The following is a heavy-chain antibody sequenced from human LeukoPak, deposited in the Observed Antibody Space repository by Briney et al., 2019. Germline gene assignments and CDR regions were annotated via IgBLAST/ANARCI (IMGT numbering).Heavy chain of an antibody. J-gene: IGHJ5*02. Sequence: SETLSLTCTVSGGSVSSGSYYWSWIRQPPGKGLEWIGYIYYSGNTNYNPSLKSRVTILVDTSRNQFSLNLSSVTAEDTAVYYCAGLGSSGWTNWFDPWGQGTLVTVSS. D-gene: IGHD6-19*01. V-gene: IGHV4-61*01. CDR2: IYYSGNT. CDR1: GGSVSSGSYY. CDR3: AGLGSSGWTNWFDP.